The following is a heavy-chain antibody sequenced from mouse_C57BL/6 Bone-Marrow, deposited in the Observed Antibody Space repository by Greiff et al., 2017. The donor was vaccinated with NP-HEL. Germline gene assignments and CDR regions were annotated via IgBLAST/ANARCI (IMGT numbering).Heavy chain of an antibody. Sequence: EVQVVESEGGLVQPGSSMKLSCTASGFTFSDYYMAWVRQVPEKGLEWVANINYDGSSTYYLDSLKSRFIISRDNAKNILYLQMSSLKSEDTATYYCARDRSYGYDGWYCDVWGTGTTVTVSS. CDR2: INYDGSST. D-gene: IGHD2-2*01. V-gene: IGHV5-16*01. J-gene: IGHJ1*03. CDR1: GFTFSDYY. CDR3: ARDRSYGYDGWYCDV.